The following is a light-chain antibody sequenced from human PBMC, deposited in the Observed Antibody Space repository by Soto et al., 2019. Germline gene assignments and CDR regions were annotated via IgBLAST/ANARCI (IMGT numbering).Light chain of an antibody. CDR2: EVT. CDR1: NNDVGAYPY. CDR3: SSFAGSDSVV. V-gene: IGLV2-14*01. Sequence: QSVLTQPASVSGSPGQSITISCTGTNNDVGAYPYVSWYQQHPGTAPKLIIYEVTNRPSGISDRFSGSKSGNTASLTISGLQAEDESDYYCSSFAGSDSVVFGGGTKLTVL. J-gene: IGLJ2*01.